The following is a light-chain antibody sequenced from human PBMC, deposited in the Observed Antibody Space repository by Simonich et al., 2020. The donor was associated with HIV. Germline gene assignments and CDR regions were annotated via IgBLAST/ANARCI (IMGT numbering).Light chain of an antibody. V-gene: IGKV3-15*01. Sequence: EIVMTQSPATLSVSPGERATLSCRASQSISSNLAGYQQKPGQARRLLIYGASTRATGIPARFSGSGSGTEFTLTISSMQSEDFAVYYCQQYHNWPPITFGQGTRLEIK. CDR1: QSISSN. CDR2: GAS. CDR3: QQYHNWPPIT. J-gene: IGKJ5*01.